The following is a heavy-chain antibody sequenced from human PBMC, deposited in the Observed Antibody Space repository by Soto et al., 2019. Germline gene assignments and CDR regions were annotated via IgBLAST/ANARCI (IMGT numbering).Heavy chain of an antibody. Sequence: PGGSLRLSCAASGFTFSSYDMHWVRQATGKGLEWVSAIGTAGDTYYPGSVKGRFTISRENARNSLYLQMNSLRAGDTAVYYCARDRRGSSSGYYYYYGMDVWGQGTTVTVSS. D-gene: IGHD6-6*01. CDR3: ARDRRGSSSGYYYYYGMDV. CDR2: IGTAGDT. CDR1: GFTFSSYD. J-gene: IGHJ6*02. V-gene: IGHV3-13*01.